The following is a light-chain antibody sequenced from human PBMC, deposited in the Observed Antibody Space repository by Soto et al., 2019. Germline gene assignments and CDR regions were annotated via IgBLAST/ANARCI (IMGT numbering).Light chain of an antibody. CDR3: QQRNSSPRT. V-gene: IGKV1-9*01. CDR2: DAS. J-gene: IGKJ2*01. CDR1: EGMNNF. Sequence: IPLTQSTSFLSASVGHRGTITCRASEGMNNFLAWFGQNPGKAANLLXSDASTLQTGAPSRFSGSGSATAFTLTITSLQPEDSATYYCQQRNSSPRTFGQGTKVDIK.